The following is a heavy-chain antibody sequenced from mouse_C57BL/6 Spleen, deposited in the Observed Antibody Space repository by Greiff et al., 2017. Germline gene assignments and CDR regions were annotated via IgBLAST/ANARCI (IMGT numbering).Heavy chain of an antibody. CDR3: ARQDGVYDGYYVPFAY. J-gene: IGHJ3*01. CDR2: INPNNGGT. CDR1: GYTFTDYN. V-gene: IGHV1-22*01. D-gene: IGHD2-3*01. Sequence: EVQLQQSGPELVKPGASVKMSCKASGYTFTDYNMHWVKQSHGKSLEWIGYINPNNGGTSYNQKFKGKATLTVNKSSSTAYMERRSLTSEDSAVYYCARQDGVYDGYYVPFAYWGQGTLVTVSA.